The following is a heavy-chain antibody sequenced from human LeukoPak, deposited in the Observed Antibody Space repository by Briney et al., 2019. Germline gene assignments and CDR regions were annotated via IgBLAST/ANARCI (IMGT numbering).Heavy chain of an antibody. J-gene: IGHJ4*02. V-gene: IGHV3-33*08. D-gene: IGHD6-13*01. CDR2: IWYDGSNK. CDR3: ARDLQAAVPNTYYFDY. Sequence: PGGSLRLSCAASGFTFSSYGMHWVRQAPGKGLEWVAVIWYDGSNKYYADSVKGRFTISRDNSKNTLYLQMNSLRAEDTAVYYCARDLQAAVPNTYYFDYWGQGTLVTVSS. CDR1: GFTFSSYG.